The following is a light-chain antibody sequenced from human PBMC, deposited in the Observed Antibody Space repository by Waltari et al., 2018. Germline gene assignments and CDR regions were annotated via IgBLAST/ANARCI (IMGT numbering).Light chain of an antibody. J-gene: IGKJ5*01. CDR3: MQALQTPIT. Sequence: DIVMTQSPLSLAVTPGEPASISCRSSQSLVHSNGYNYLDWYLQRPGQSPQLLIYLGSNRASGVPERFSASESGTDFTLKISRVEAEDVGVFYCMQALQTPITFGQGTRLEIK. CDR2: LGS. V-gene: IGKV2-28*01. CDR1: QSLVHSNGYNY.